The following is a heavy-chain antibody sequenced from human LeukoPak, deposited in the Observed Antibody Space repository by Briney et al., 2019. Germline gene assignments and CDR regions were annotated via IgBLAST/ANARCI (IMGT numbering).Heavy chain of an antibody. D-gene: IGHD3-3*01. CDR1: GGSISSGSYY. J-gene: IGHJ3*02. V-gene: IGHV4-61*02. CDR2: IYTSGST. Sequence: SETLSLTCTVSGGSISSGSYYWSWIRQPAGKGLDWIGRIYTSGSTNYNPSLKSRVTISVDTSKNQFSLKLSSVTAADTAVYYCASLLGGAITMDGDAFDIWGQGTMVTVSS. CDR3: ASLLGGAITMDGDAFDI.